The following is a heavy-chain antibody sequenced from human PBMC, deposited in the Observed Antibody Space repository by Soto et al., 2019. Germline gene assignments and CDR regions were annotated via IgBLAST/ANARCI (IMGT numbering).Heavy chain of an antibody. D-gene: IGHD5-12*01. Sequence: EVQLLESGGGLVQPGGSLRLSCAASGFTFSSYAMSWVRQAPGKGLEWVSAISSSGGSTYYADSVKGRFTISRDHSKKTLYLQMNSLRAEDTAVYYCAKDLGGYSGYAFDYWGQGTLVTVSS. V-gene: IGHV3-23*01. CDR1: GFTFSSYA. CDR3: AKDLGGYSGYAFDY. CDR2: ISSSGGST. J-gene: IGHJ4*02.